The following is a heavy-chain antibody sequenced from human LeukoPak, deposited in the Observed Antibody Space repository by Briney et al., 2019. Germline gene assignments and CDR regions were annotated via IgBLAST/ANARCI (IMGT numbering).Heavy chain of an antibody. Sequence: GGSLRLSCVDSGFTFSSYALSWVRQAPGKGLEWVGRIKSKTDGGTTDYAAPVKGRFTISRDDSKNTLYLQMDSLKTEDTAVYYCTPRIDYGAGWGQGTLVTVSS. J-gene: IGHJ4*02. V-gene: IGHV3-15*01. CDR2: IKSKTDGGTT. CDR3: TPRIDYGAG. D-gene: IGHD4-17*01. CDR1: GFTFSSYA.